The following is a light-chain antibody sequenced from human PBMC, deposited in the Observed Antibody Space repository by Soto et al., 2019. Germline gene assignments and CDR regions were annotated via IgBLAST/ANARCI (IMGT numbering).Light chain of an antibody. CDR3: CSYAGGDTWV. CDR1: SSDVGNYNF. CDR2: EVT. V-gene: IGLV2-23*02. Sequence: QSALTQPASVSGSPGQSITISCTGTSSDVGNYNFVSWYQQHPGKAPKLIIYEVTKRPSGISYRFSGSKSGSTASLTISGLQAEDEADYFCCSYAGGDTWVFGRGTKLTVL. J-gene: IGLJ3*02.